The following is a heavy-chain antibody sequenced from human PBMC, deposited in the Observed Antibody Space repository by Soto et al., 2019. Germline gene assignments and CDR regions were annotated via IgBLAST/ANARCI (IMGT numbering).Heavy chain of an antibody. CDR2: INPKSGGT. V-gene: IGHV1-2*04. D-gene: IGHD2-8*01. J-gene: IGHJ6*02. CDR3: ARGDSTDCSNGVCSFFYNHDMDV. Sequence: ASVKVSCKASGYSFTDYDIHWVRQAPGQGLEWLGRINPKSGGTSTAQKFQGWVTMTTDTSISTASMELTRLTSDDTAIYYCARGDSTDCSNGVCSFFYNHDMDVWGQGTTVTVSS. CDR1: GYSFTDYD.